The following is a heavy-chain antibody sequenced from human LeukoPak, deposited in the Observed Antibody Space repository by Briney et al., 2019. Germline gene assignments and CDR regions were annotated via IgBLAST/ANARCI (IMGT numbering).Heavy chain of an antibody. CDR2: IYYSGIT. V-gene: IGHV4-59*01. Sequence: PSETLSLTCTVSGGSISSYYWSWIRQPPGKGLEWIGYIYYSGITIYNPSLKSRVTISIDTSKNQFSLKLSSVTAADTAVYYCARTDNYYYYYGMDVWGQGTTVTVSS. J-gene: IGHJ6*02. CDR1: GGSISSYY. CDR3: ARTDNYYYYYGMDV.